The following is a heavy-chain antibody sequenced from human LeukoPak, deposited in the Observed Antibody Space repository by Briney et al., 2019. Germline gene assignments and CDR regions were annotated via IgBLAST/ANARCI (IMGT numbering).Heavy chain of an antibody. V-gene: IGHV4-34*01. D-gene: IGHD3-3*01. CDR3: ARKGYYDFWSGYPLYFDY. J-gene: IGHJ4*02. CDR1: GGSFSGYY. CDR2: INHSGST. Sequence: SETLSLTCAVYGGSFSGYYWGWIRQPPGKGLEWIGEINHSGSTNYNPSLKSRVTISVDTSKNQFSLKLSSVTAADTAVYYCARKGYYDFWSGYPLYFDYWGQGTLVTVSS.